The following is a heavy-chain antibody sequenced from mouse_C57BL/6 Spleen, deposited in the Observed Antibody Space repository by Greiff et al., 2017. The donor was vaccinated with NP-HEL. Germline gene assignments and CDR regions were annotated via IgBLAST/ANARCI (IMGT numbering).Heavy chain of an antibody. V-gene: IGHV5-17*01. CDR2: ISSGSSTI. J-gene: IGHJ4*01. CDR1: GFTFSDYG. D-gene: IGHD1-1*01. Sequence: EVQLVESGGGLVKPGGSLKLSCAASGFTFSDYGMHWVRQAPEKGLEWVAYISSGSSTIYYADTVKGRFTISRDNAKNTLFLQMTSLRSEDTAMYYCARDRYYGSSPHAMDYWGQGTSVTVSS. CDR3: ARDRYYGSSPHAMDY.